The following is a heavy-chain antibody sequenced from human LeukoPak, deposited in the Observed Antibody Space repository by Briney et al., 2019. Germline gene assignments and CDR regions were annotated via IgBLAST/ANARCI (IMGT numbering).Heavy chain of an antibody. CDR1: GGTFSSYA. D-gene: IGHD5-12*01. Sequence: GASVKVSCKASGGTFSSYAISWVRQAPGQGLEWMGVIIPIFDTANYAQKFQGRVTITADESTSTAYMELSSLRSEDTAVYYCARGGGYSGYEDYWGQGTLVTVSS. V-gene: IGHV1-69*13. J-gene: IGHJ4*02. CDR3: ARGGGYSGYEDY. CDR2: IIPIFDTA.